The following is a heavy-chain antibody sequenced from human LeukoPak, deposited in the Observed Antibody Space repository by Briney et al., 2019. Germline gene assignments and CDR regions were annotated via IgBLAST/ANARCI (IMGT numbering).Heavy chain of an antibody. CDR1: GFTFSSYS. D-gene: IGHD5-18*01. CDR2: ISSSSSYI. CDR3: ARADWDTAMIDY. Sequence: GGSLRLSCAASGFTFSSYSMNWVRQAPGKGLEWVSSISSSSSYIYYADSVKGRFTISRDNAKNSLYLQMNSLRAEDTAVYYCARADWDTAMIDYWGQGTLVTLSS. J-gene: IGHJ4*02. V-gene: IGHV3-21*01.